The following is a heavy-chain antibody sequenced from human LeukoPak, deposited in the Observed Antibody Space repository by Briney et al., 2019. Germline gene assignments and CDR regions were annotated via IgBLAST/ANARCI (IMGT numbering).Heavy chain of an antibody. CDR2: ITASGGST. J-gene: IGHJ4*02. CDR1: GFTFSNYA. Sequence: GGSLRLSCAASGFTFSNYAMSWVRQAPGKGLEWVSGITASGGSTYYADSVKGRFTISRDNSRNTLYLRMNSLRAEDTAVYYCAKRDSSGRHEADSWGQGTLVTVSS. V-gene: IGHV3-23*01. CDR3: AKRDSSGRHEADS. D-gene: IGHD3-22*01.